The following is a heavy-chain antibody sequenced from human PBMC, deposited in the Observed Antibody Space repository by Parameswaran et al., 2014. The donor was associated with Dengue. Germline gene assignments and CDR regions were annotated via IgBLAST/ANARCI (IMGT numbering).Heavy chain of an antibody. CDR3: ARGRWGSLGILYY. Sequence: WVRQAPGQGLEWMGWMNPNSGNTGYAQKFQGRVTMTRNTSISTAYMELSSLRSEDTAVYYCARGRWGSLGILYYWGQGTLVTVSS. J-gene: IGHJ4*02. D-gene: IGHD3-16*01. CDR2: MNPNSGNT. V-gene: IGHV1-8*01.